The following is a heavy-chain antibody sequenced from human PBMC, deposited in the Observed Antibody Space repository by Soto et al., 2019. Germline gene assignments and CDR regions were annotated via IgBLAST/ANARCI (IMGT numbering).Heavy chain of an antibody. CDR1: GFTFSSYE. J-gene: IGHJ6*02. V-gene: IGHV3-48*03. CDR2: VSSSGSTI. D-gene: IGHD6-13*01. CDR3: ARDGLGYSSSWYFLSHYYGMDV. Sequence: GGSLRLSCAASGFTFSSYEMNWVRQAPGKGLEWVSYVSSSGSTIYYADSVKGRFTISRDNAKNSLYLQMNSLGAEDTAVYYCARDGLGYSSSWYFLSHYYGMDVWGQGTTVTVSS.